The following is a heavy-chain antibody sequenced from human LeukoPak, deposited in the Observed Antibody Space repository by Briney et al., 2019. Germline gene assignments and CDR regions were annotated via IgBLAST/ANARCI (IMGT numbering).Heavy chain of an antibody. V-gene: IGHV4-39*01. Sequence: SETPSLTCTVSGGSISSSSYYWGWTRQPPGKGLEWIGSIYYSGSTYYNPSLKSRVTISVDTSKNQFSLKLSSVTAADTAVYYCARIRREGGYFDYWGQGTLVTVSS. CDR3: ARIRREGGYFDY. CDR2: IYYSGST. CDR1: GGSISSSSYY. J-gene: IGHJ4*02.